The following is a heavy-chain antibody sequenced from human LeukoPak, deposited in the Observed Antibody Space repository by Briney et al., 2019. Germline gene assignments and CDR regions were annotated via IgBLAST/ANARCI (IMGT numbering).Heavy chain of an antibody. CDR1: GGSISSGGYS. V-gene: IGHV4-30-2*01. CDR3: ARGDYGDYFDY. CDR2: IYHSGST. J-gene: IGHJ4*02. Sequence: PSETLSLTCAVSGGSISSGGYSWSWIRQPPGKGLEWIGYIYHSGSTYYNPSLKSRVTISVDRPKNQFSLKLSSVTAADTAVYYCARGDYGDYFDYWGQGTLVTVSS. D-gene: IGHD4-17*01.